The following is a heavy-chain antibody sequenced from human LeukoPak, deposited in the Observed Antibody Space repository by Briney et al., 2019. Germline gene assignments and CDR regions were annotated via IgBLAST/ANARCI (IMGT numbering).Heavy chain of an antibody. CDR3: ARGLKLLRFLEWLSPGAFDI. V-gene: IGHV4-34*01. CDR1: GGSFSGYY. J-gene: IGHJ3*02. D-gene: IGHD3-3*01. CDR2: INHSGST. Sequence: SETLSLTCAVYGGSFSGYYWSWIRQPPGKGLEWIGEINHSGSTNYNPSLKSRVTISVDTSKNQFSLKLSSATAVDTAVYYCARGLKLLRFLEWLSPGAFDIWGQGTMVTVSS.